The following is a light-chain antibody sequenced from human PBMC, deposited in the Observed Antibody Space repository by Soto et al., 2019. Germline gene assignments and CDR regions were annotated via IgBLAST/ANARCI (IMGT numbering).Light chain of an antibody. V-gene: IGKV3-11*01. CDR3: QQRRNWHLT. CDR1: QSVSSY. CDR2: DAS. Sequence: EIVLTQSPATLSLSPGERATLSCRASQSVSSYLAWYQQKPGQAPRLLIYDASNRATGIPARFSGGGSGTDFTLTISSLEPDDFEVYYCQQRRNWHLTFGGGTKVDI. J-gene: IGKJ4*01.